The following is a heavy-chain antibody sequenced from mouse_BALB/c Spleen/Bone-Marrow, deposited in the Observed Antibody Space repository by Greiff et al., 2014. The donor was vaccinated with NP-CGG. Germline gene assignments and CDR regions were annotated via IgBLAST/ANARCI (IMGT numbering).Heavy chain of an antibody. V-gene: IGHV2-3*01. J-gene: IGHJ2*01. Sequence: VKLVESGPGLVAPSQSLSITCTVSGFSLTSYGVSWVRQPPGKGLEWLGVIWGDGSTNYHSALISRLSIRKDNDKSQIFLKLNSLQTDDTATYDCAKANWAPFDYWGQGTTLTVSS. CDR2: IWGDGST. D-gene: IGHD4-1*01. CDR3: AKANWAPFDY. CDR1: GFSLTSYG.